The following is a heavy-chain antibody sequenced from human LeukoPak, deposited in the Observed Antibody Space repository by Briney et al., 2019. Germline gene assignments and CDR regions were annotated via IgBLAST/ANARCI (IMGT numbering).Heavy chain of an antibody. V-gene: IGHV4-59*01. CDR1: GGSISSYY. D-gene: IGHD3-10*01. CDR2: IYYSGST. J-gene: IGHJ5*02. Sequence: SETLSLTCTVSGGSISSYYWSWIRQPPGKGLEWIGYIYYSGSTNYNPSLKGRVTISVDTSKNQFSLKLTSVTAADTAVYFCARGGYYGSGNDFRFDPWGQGTLVTVSS. CDR3: ARGGYYGSGNDFRFDP.